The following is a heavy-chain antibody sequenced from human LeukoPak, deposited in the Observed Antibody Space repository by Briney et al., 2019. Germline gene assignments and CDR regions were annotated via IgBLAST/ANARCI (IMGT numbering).Heavy chain of an antibody. CDR3: AKSGDSTGFWDFDY. V-gene: IGHV3-7*02. D-gene: IGHD3-22*01. CDR2: INEDGRGV. Sequence: GGSLRLSCAASGFTFGTFWMSWVRQAPGKGLEWVANINEDGRGVYYVDSVMGRFTISRDNAKNSVSLQMNSLRAEDTAVYYCAKSGDSTGFWDFDYWGQGTLVTVSS. J-gene: IGHJ4*02. CDR1: GFTFGTFW.